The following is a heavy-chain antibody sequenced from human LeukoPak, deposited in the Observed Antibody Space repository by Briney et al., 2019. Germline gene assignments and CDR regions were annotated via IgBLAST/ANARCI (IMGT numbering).Heavy chain of an antibody. CDR1: GYTFTGYY. Sequence: ASVKVSCKASGYTFTGYYMHWVRQAPGQGLEWMGWINPNSGGTNYAQEFQGRVTMTRDTSISTAYMELSRLRSDDTAVYYCARDPGPIITGTTGGQSWFDPWGQGTLVTVSS. J-gene: IGHJ5*02. CDR2: INPNSGGT. CDR3: ARDPGPIITGTTGGQSWFDP. D-gene: IGHD1-20*01. V-gene: IGHV1-2*02.